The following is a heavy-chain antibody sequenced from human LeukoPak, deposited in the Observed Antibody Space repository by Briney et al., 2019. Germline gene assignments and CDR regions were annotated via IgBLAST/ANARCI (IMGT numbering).Heavy chain of an antibody. CDR2: IYYSGRT. CDR3: ARHGYYFDSPSDY. D-gene: IGHD3-22*01. J-gene: IGHJ4*02. CDR1: GGSISTSSYY. V-gene: IGHV4-39*01. Sequence: TSETLSLTCTVSGGSISTSSYYWGWIRQPPGKGLEWIGTIYYSGRTYYNPSLKSRVTISADTSKNQFSLKLSSVTAADTAMHYCARHGYYFDSPSDYWGQGTLVTVSS.